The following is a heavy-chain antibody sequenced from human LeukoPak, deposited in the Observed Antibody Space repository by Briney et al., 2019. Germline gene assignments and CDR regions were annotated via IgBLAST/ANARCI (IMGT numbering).Heavy chain of an antibody. V-gene: IGHV5-51*01. Sequence: GESLKISCKISGYKLTNNWIGWVRQVPGKGLEWMGLIYPGYSDTRYSPSFQGQVTISADKSISTAYLQWSSLKASDTAMYYCARLTPRTYFDYWGQGTLVTVSS. CDR3: ARLTPRTYFDY. D-gene: IGHD4-23*01. J-gene: IGHJ4*02. CDR2: IYPGYSDT. CDR1: GYKLTNNW.